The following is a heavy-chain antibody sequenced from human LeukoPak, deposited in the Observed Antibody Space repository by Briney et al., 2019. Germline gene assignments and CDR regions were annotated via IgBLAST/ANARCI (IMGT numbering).Heavy chain of an antibody. CDR1: GYTFTGYY. J-gene: IGHJ4*02. V-gene: IGHV1-2*02. Sequence: ASVKVSCKASGYTFTGYYMHWVRQAPGQGLEWMGWINPNSGGTNYAQKFQGRVTMTRDTSISTAYMELSRLRSDDTAVYYCARGIPYYDFWSGYHTFDYWGQGTLVTVSS. D-gene: IGHD3-3*01. CDR3: ARGIPYYDFWSGYHTFDY. CDR2: INPNSGGT.